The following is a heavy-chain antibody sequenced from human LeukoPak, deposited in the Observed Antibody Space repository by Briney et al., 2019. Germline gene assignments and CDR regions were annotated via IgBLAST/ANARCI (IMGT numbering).Heavy chain of an antibody. Sequence: ASVKVSCKAYGYTFTGYYMHWVRQAPGQGLEWMGWINPNSGGSNYAQKFQGWVTMTRDTSISTAYMELSRLRSDDTAVYYCARVGSSSFWNYYYYMDVWGKGTTVTVSS. V-gene: IGHV1-2*04. CDR3: ARVGSSSFWNYYYYMDV. CDR1: GYTFTGYY. J-gene: IGHJ6*03. CDR2: INPNSGGS. D-gene: IGHD6-6*01.